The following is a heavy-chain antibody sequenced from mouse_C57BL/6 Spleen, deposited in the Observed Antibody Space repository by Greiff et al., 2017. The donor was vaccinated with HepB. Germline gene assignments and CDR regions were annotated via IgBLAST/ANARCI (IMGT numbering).Heavy chain of an antibody. Sequence: VMLVESGPGLVQPSQSLSITCTVSGFSLTSYGVHWVRQSPGKGLEWLGVIWRGGSTDYNAAFMSRLSITKDNSKSQVFFKMNSLQADDTAIYYCAKNGYDYDGYFDVWGTGTTVTVSS. CDR3: AKNGYDYDGYFDV. CDR2: IWRGGST. J-gene: IGHJ1*03. V-gene: IGHV2-5*01. CDR1: GFSLTSYG. D-gene: IGHD2-4*01.